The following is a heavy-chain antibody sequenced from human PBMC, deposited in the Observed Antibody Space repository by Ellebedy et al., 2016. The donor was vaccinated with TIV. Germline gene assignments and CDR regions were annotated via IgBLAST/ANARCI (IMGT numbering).Heavy chain of an antibody. V-gene: IGHV1-69*02. J-gene: IGHJ4*02. CDR1: GGTFSSYP. Sequence: AASVKVSCKASGGTFSSYPISWVRQAPGQGLEWMGRIIPILGIANYAQKFQGRVTITADKSTSIAYMELSSLRSEDTAVYYCARAGRPLDYWGQGTLVTVSS. CDR3: ARAGRPLDY. CDR2: IIPILGIA. D-gene: IGHD3-10*01.